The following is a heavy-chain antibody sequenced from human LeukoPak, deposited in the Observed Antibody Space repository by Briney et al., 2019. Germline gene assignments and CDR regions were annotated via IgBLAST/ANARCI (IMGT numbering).Heavy chain of an antibody. Sequence: ASVKVSCKASGYTFTSYDINWVRQATGQGLEWMGWMNPNSGNTGYAQKFQGRVTMTRNTSMSTAYMELSSLRSDDTAVYYCARRVRYYYGSGSYYEYYFDYWGQGTLVTVSS. CDR1: GYTFTSYD. V-gene: IGHV1-8*01. CDR3: ARRVRYYYGSGSYYEYYFDY. D-gene: IGHD3-10*01. CDR2: MNPNSGNT. J-gene: IGHJ4*02.